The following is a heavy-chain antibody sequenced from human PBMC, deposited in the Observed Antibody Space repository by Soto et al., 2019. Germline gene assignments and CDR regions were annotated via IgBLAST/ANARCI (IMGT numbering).Heavy chain of an antibody. D-gene: IGHD2-21*02. J-gene: IGHJ6*02. CDR3: ARHARGDIQFPDYYNGVDV. CDR2: IYLGDSDT. V-gene: IGHV5-51*01. Sequence: PVESLKISCKVSGDTFITYWIGWVRQISGKGLQWMGLIYLGDSDTRYSPSFQGRVTISADKSISTAYLQWSSLKASDTATYYCARHARGDIQFPDYYNGVDVWGQGTTVTVSS. CDR1: GDTFITYW.